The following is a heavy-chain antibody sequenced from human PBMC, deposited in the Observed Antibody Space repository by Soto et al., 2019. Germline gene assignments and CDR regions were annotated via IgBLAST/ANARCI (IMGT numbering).Heavy chain of an antibody. Sequence: EVQLLESGGGLVQPGGSLRLSCAASGFTFSSYAMRWVRQAPVKGLEWVSAISGSGGSTYYADSVKGRFTISRDKSKNTLYLQMNSLRAEDTAVYYCARRGSGSYHDYWGQGTLVTVSS. CDR3: ARRGSGSYHDY. J-gene: IGHJ4*02. CDR2: ISGSGGST. V-gene: IGHV3-23*01. CDR1: GFTFSSYA. D-gene: IGHD1-26*01.